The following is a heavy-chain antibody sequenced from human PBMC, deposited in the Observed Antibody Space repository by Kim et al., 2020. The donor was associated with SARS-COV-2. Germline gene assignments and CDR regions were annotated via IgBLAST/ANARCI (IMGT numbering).Heavy chain of an antibody. V-gene: IGHV3-30-3*01. CDR3: ASARSGPPYCSSTSCYSGMDV. CDR1: GFTFSSYA. D-gene: IGHD2-2*01. J-gene: IGHJ6*02. Sequence: GGSLRLSCAASGFTFSSYAMHWVRQAPGKGLEWVAVISYDGSNKYYADSVKGRFTISRDNSKNTLYLQMNSLRAEDTAVYYCASARSGPPYCSSTSCYSGMDVWGQGTTVTVSS. CDR2: ISYDGSNK.